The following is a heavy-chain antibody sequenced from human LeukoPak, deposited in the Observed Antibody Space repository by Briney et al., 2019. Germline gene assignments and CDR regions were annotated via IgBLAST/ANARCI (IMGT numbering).Heavy chain of an antibody. CDR3: ARHRGSQWPVDY. CDR1: GSVFIRSW. V-gene: IGHV5-51*01. CDR2: IYPDDSDT. J-gene: IGHJ4*02. Sequence: GESLKISCKGSGSVFIRSWIGWFRRLPGKAPKWMGIIYPDDSDTRYSPSFQCQVTISADKSISTAYLQWSSLQASDTALYYCARHRGSQWPVDYWGQGTLVTVSS. D-gene: IGHD6-19*01.